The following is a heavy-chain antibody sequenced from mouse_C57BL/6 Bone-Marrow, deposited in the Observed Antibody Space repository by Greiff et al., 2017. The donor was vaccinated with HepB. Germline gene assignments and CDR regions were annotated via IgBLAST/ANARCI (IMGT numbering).Heavy chain of an antibody. Sequence: EVQRVESGGGFVQPGGSLSLSCAASGFTFTDYYMSWVRQPPGKALEWLGFIRNKANGYTTEYSASVKGQFTISRDNSQLILYLPMNALRAEDSATYYCARAYYGSSYRDFDVWGTGTTVTVSS. D-gene: IGHD1-1*01. J-gene: IGHJ1*03. CDR3: ARAYYGSSYRDFDV. CDR1: GFTFTDYY. CDR2: IRNKANGYTT. V-gene: IGHV7-3*01.